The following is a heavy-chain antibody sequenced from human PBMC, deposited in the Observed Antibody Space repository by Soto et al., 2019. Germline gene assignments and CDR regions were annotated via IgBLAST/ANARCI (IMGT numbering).Heavy chain of an antibody. Sequence: PSETLSLTCTVSGASISSYYWSWIRQPPGKGLEWIGYIYDSGRTNYNPSLWSRITISVDTPKNQFSLKLTSVTAADTAVYYCARDTGVGTGFDPWGQGTLVTVSS. CDR3: ARDTGVGTGFDP. J-gene: IGHJ5*02. CDR2: IYDSGRT. CDR1: GASISSYY. V-gene: IGHV4-59*01. D-gene: IGHD7-27*01.